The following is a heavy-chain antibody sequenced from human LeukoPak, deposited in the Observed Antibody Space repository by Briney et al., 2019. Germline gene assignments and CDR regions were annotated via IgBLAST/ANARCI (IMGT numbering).Heavy chain of an antibody. V-gene: IGHV4-31*03. J-gene: IGHJ4*02. Sequence: SETLSLTCSVSGGSISSGDYYWSWIRQHPGKGLEWIGSFYYSGSTYYNPSLKSRVTISVDTSKNQFSLKLSSVTAADAAVYYCATGQSPDTFDYWGQGTLVTVSS. D-gene: IGHD7-27*01. CDR1: GGSISSGDYY. CDR2: FYYSGST. CDR3: ATGQSPDTFDY.